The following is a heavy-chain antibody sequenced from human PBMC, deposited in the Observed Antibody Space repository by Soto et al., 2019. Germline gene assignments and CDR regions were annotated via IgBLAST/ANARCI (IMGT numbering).Heavy chain of an antibody. J-gene: IGHJ6*02. D-gene: IGHD4-4*01. V-gene: IGHV1-69*13. Sequence: GASVKVSCKASGGTFSSYAISWVRQAPGQGLEWMGGIIPIFGTANYAQKFQGRVTITADESTSTAYMELSSLRSEDTAVYYCARDTAVTTNYYYGMDVWGQGTTVTVSS. CDR2: IIPIFGTA. CDR3: ARDTAVTTNYYYGMDV. CDR1: GGTFSSYA.